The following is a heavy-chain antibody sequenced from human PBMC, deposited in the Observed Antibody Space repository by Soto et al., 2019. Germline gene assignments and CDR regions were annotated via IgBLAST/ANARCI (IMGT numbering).Heavy chain of an antibody. D-gene: IGHD1-26*01. CDR3: ARTMVGARAGYFDY. Sequence: SETLSLTCTVSGGSVSSGSYYWSWIRQPPGKGLEWIGYIYYSGSTNYNPSLKSRVTISVDTSKNQFSLKLSSVTAADTAVYYCARTMVGARAGYFDYWGRGTLVTVSS. J-gene: IGHJ4*02. CDR1: GGSVSSGSYY. CDR2: IYYSGST. V-gene: IGHV4-61*01.